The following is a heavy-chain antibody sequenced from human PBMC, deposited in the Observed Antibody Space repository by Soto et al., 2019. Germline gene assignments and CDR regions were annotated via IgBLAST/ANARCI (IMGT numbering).Heavy chain of an antibody. V-gene: IGHV4-31*03. J-gene: IGHJ3*02. CDR2: IYYSGST. Sequence: PSETLSLTCTVSGGSISSGGYYWSWIRQHPGKGLEWIGYIYYSGSTYYNPSLKRRVTISVDTSKNQFSLKLSSVTAADTAVYYCARDSRYDFWSGYRGPNGAFDIWGQGTMVTVSS. CDR3: ARDSRYDFWSGYRGPNGAFDI. CDR1: GGSISSGGYY. D-gene: IGHD3-3*01.